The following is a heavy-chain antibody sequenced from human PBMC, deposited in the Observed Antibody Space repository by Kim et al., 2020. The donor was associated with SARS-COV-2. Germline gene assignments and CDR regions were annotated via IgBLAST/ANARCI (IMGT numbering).Heavy chain of an antibody. CDR3: ARKYRIRGPHYFFDY. CDR1: GGSFSGYF. J-gene: IGHJ4*02. CDR2: INHSGDS. Sequence: SETLSLTCAVSGGSFSGYFWSWIRQPPGKGLEWIGEINHSGDSNYTPSLKSRVTMSVDTSKNQFSLKLSSVTAADTAIYYCARKYRIRGPHYFFDYWGQGALVTVSS. D-gene: IGHD3-10*01. V-gene: IGHV4-34*01.